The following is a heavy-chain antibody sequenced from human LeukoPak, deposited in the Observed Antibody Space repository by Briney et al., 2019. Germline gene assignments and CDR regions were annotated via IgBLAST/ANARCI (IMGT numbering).Heavy chain of an antibody. J-gene: IGHJ3*02. CDR2: ISGSGGST. V-gene: IGHV3-23*01. Sequence: PGGSLRLSCAASGFTFSNYAMSWVRQAPGKGLEWVSAISGSGGSTHYADSVKGRFTISRDNSKNTLYLQMNSLRAEDTAVYYCALNGREVPSGAFDIWGQGTMVTVSS. D-gene: IGHD3-16*02. CDR1: GFTFSNYA. CDR3: ALNGREVPSGAFDI.